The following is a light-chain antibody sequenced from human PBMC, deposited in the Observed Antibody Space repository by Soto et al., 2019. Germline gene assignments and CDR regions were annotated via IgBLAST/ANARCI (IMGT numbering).Light chain of an antibody. CDR2: DVS. V-gene: IGLV2-11*01. CDR1: SSDVGGYNY. Sequence: QSALTQPRSVSGSPGQSVTISCTGTSSDVGGYNYVSWYQHHPGKAPKLLIYDVSRRASGVPDRFSGSKSGNTASLAISGLQAEDDADYYCCSYAGSYTLVFGGGTKLTVL. J-gene: IGLJ3*02. CDR3: CSYAGSYTLV.